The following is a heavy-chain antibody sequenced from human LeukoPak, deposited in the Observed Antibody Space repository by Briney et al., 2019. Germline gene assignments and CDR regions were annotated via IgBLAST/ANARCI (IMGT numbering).Heavy chain of an antibody. J-gene: IGHJ4*02. CDR1: GFTFSSYA. D-gene: IGHD3-3*01. CDR2: ISGSGGST. V-gene: IGHV3-23*01. CDR3: ATSPDYYEFWSGRALLFDY. Sequence: GGSLRLSCAASGFTFSSYAMSWVRQAPGKGLEWVSAISGSGGSTYYADSVKGRFTISRDNSKNTLYLQMNSLKIEDTAVYYCATSPDYYEFWSGRALLFDYWGQGTLVTVSS.